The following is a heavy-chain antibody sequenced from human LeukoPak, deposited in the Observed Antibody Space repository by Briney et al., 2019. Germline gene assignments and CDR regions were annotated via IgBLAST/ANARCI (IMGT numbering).Heavy chain of an antibody. D-gene: IGHD3-3*01. J-gene: IGHJ5*02. CDR2: IIPIFGTA. V-gene: IGHV1-69*13. CDR3: ARCGYDFWRGLNWFDP. CDR1: GGTFSSYA. Sequence: SVKVSCKASGGTFSSYAISWVRQAPGQGLEWMGGIIPIFGTANYAQKFQGRVTITADESTSTAYMALSSLRSEDTAVYYCARCGYDFWRGLNWFDPWGQGTLVTVSS.